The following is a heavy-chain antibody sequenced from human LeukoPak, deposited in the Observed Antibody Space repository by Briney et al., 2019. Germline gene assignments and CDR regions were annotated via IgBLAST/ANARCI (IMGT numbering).Heavy chain of an antibody. CDR1: GGSISSGDYY. V-gene: IGHV4-30-4*01. J-gene: IGHJ2*01. CDR3: ARGVTPALITDWYFDL. D-gene: IGHD4-23*01. CDR2: IYYSGST. Sequence: PSQTLSLTCTVSGGSISSGDYYWSWIRQPPGKGLEWIGYIYYSGSTYYNPSLKSRVTISVDTSKNQFSLKLSSVTAADTAVYYCARGVTPALITDWYFDLWGRGTLVTVSS.